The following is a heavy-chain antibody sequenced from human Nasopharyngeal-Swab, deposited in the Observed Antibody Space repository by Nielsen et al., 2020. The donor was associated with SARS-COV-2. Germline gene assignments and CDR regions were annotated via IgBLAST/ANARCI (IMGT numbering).Heavy chain of an antibody. D-gene: IGHD2-2*01. CDR1: GFTFSDYY. J-gene: IGHJ2*01. Sequence: GESLKISCAASGFTFSDYYMSWIRQAPGKGLEWVSYISSSGSTIYYADSVKGRFTISRDNAKNSLYLQMNSLRAEDTAVYYCASFPRPKYCSSTSCYYWYFDLLGRGTLVTVSS. CDR2: ISSSGSTI. V-gene: IGHV3-11*04. CDR3: ASFPRPKYCSSTSCYYWYFDL.